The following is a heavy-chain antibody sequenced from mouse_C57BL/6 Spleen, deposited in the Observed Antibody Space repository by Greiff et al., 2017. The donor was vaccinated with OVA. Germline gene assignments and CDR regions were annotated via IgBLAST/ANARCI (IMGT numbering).Heavy chain of an antibody. CDR2: IDPSDSYT. CDR3: ARGDYFDD. Sequence: QVQLQQPGAELVKPGASVKLSCKASGYTFTSYWMQWVKQRPGQGLEWIGEIDPSDSYTNYNQKFKGKATLTVDTSSSTAYMQLSSLTSEDSAVYYGARGDYFDDWGQGTTLTVSS. J-gene: IGHJ2*01. CDR1: GYTFTSYW. V-gene: IGHV1-50*01.